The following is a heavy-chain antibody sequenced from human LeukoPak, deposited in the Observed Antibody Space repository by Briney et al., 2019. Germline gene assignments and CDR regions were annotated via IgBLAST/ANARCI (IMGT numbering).Heavy chain of an antibody. CDR3: AKGGGFDWLNYYYMDV. CDR1: RFSFSTYF. J-gene: IGHJ6*03. Sequence: GGFLRLSCTASRFSFSTYFMTWVRQAPGKGLQWVSALSSSGGSTYYADSVKGRFTISRDNSKNTLYLQMSSLRAEDTAVYYCAKGGGFDWLNYYYMDVWGKGTTVIISS. D-gene: IGHD3-9*01. V-gene: IGHV3-23*01. CDR2: LSSSGGST.